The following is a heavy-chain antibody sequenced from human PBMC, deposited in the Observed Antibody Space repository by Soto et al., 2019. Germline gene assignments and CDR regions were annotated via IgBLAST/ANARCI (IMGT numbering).Heavy chain of an antibody. V-gene: IGHV3-15*01. CDR1: GFTFSNAW. J-gene: IGHJ5*02. D-gene: IGHD2-15*01. CDR3: ATEEFLGFEVAVVAATPFRWFDP. Sequence: GGSLRPSCAASGFTFSNAWMSWVRQAPGKGLEWVGRIKSKTDGGTTDYAAPVKGRFTISRDDSKNTLYLQMNSLKTEDTAVYYCATEEFLGFEVAVVAATPFRWFDPWGQGTLVTVSS. CDR2: IKSKTDGGTT.